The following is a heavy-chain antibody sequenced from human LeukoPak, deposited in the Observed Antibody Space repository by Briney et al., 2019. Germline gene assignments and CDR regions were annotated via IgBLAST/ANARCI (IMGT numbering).Heavy chain of an antibody. CDR2: IRSKAYGGTT. D-gene: IGHD2-8*01. CDR1: GFTFGDYA. CDR3: TREPHCTNGVCVRHFDY. Sequence: GRSLRLSCTASGFTFGDYAMSWVRQAPGKGLEWVGFIRSKAYGGTTEYAASVKGRFTISRDDSKSIAYLQMNSLKTEDTAVYYCTREPHCTNGVCVRHFDYWGQGTLVTVSS. J-gene: IGHJ4*02. V-gene: IGHV3-49*04.